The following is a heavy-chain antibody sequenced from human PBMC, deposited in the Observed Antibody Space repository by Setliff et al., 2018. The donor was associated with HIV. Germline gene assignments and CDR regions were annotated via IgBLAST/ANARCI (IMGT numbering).Heavy chain of an antibody. Sequence: GGSLRLSCAVSGFTFRNYWMHWVRQIPGKGLVWVSRINPDGTGTSYADSVKGRFTISKDNAKNTLYLQMNSLRPEDTAVYYCARDAGRDCGSTHCYNDAFDIWGQGTMVTVSS. V-gene: IGHV3-74*01. CDR2: INPDGTGT. D-gene: IGHD2-2*01. CDR3: ARDAGRDCGSTHCYNDAFDI. CDR1: GFTFRNYW. J-gene: IGHJ3*02.